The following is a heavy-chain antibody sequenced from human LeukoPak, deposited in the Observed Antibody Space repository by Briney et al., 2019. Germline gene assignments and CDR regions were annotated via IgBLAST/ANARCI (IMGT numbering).Heavy chain of an antibody. CDR1: GGSFSNYY. J-gene: IGHJ4*02. Sequence: SETLSLTCAVYGGSFSNYYWSWIRQPPGKGLEWIGEINHSGSTNYNPSLKSRVTISVDTSKNQFSLKVSSVTAADTAVYYCARGQGTVTTHWGQGTLVTVSS. CDR2: INHSGST. CDR3: ARGQGTVTTH. D-gene: IGHD4-17*01. V-gene: IGHV4-34*01.